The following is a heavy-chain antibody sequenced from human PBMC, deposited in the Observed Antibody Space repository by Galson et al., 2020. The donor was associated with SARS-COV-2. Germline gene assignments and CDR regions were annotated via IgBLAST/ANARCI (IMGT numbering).Heavy chain of an antibody. CDR1: GFTFSSYG. Sequence: GESLKISCAASGFTFSSYGMHWVRQAPGKGLEWVAVISYDGSNKYYADSVKGRFTISRDNSKNTLYLQMNSLRAEDTAVYYCARVLVELPHRLWDIVVVPAANHYYYYYGMDVWGQGTTVTVAS. V-gene: IGHV3-30*03. CDR3: ARVLVELPHRLWDIVVVPAANHYYYYYGMDV. J-gene: IGHJ6*02. CDR2: ISYDGSNK. D-gene: IGHD2-2*01.